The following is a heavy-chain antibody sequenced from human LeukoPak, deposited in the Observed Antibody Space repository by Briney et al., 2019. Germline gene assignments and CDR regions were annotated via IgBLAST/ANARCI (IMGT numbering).Heavy chain of an antibody. D-gene: IGHD3-3*01. CDR2: IKEDRSEK. J-gene: IGHJ4*02. V-gene: IGHV3-7*01. CDR1: GFTFSTFW. Sequence: GGSLRLSCAASGFTFSTFWMTWVRQAPGKGPEWVANIKEDRSEKYYVDSVKGRFSNSRDNAKNSLYLQMDSLRAEDTAVYYCARGTYYGFWSGYYAYWGQGTLVAVSS. CDR3: ARGTYYGFWSGYYAY.